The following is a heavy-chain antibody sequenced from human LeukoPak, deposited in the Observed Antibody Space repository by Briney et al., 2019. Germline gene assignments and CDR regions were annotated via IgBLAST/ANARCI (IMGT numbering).Heavy chain of an antibody. CDR3: ARGQEYSYGQFDY. D-gene: IGHD5-18*01. Sequence: GGSLRLSCAASGFTFSSYAMSWVRQAPGKGLGWVSGISGAGGSTYYADSVKGRFTISKDNAKNTMYLQINSLRADDTAVYYCARGQEYSYGQFDYWGQGTLVTVSS. CDR1: GFTFSSYA. V-gene: IGHV3-23*01. CDR2: ISGAGGST. J-gene: IGHJ4*02.